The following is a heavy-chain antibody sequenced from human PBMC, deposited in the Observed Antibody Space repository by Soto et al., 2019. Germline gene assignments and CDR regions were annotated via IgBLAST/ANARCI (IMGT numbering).Heavy chain of an antibody. Sequence: QVQLVQSGAEVKRPGASVKVSCKTSGYGFKNYGISWVRQAPGQGLEWMGWISTCSGDTDYAQMFQERITMTTHTSTSTVHMELRSLTLGDTAMYYCERGWDYTDYYGDFWGQGTLVTVS. J-gene: IGHJ4*02. CDR3: ERGWDYTDYYGDF. CDR2: ISTCSGDT. V-gene: IGHV1-18*01. D-gene: IGHD1-26*01. CDR1: GYGFKNYG.